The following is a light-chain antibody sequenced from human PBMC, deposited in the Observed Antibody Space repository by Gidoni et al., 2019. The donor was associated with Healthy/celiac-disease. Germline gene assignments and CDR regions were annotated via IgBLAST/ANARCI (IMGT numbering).Light chain of an antibody. CDR3: QQSYSTPLT. V-gene: IGKV1-39*01. CDR2: AAS. Sequence: IHMTQSPSALPASGEDRVTITGRASQRISSYLNWYQQKPGKAPKLLIYAASSWQSGVPSRFSGSGSGTDFTLTISSLQPEDFATYYCQQSYSTPLTFGGGTKVEIK. CDR1: QRISSY. J-gene: IGKJ4*01.